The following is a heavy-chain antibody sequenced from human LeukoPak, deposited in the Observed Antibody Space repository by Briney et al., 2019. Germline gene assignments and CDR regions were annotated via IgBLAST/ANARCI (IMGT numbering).Heavy chain of an antibody. Sequence: GGSLRLSCAASGFAFSSYAMSWVRQAPGKGLEWVSCIRGSGATTFHADSVKGRFTISRDNSKNTLYLQMNGLRSEDTAVYYCAQGARADTFWYFDLWGRGTLVTVSS. V-gene: IGHV3-23*01. CDR1: GFAFSSYA. D-gene: IGHD3-16*01. CDR2: IRGSGATT. J-gene: IGHJ2*01. CDR3: AQGARADTFWYFDL.